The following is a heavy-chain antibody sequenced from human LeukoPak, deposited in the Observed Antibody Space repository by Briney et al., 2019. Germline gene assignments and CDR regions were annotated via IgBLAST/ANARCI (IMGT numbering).Heavy chain of an antibody. J-gene: IGHJ5*02. CDR3: ARDLSSGWYGNNWFDP. Sequence: ASVKVSCKASGYTFTSYAMNWVRQAPGQGLEWMGWINTNTGNPTYAQGFTGRFVFSLDTPVSTAYLQISSLKAEDTAVYYCARDLSSGWYGNNWFDPWGQGTLVTVSS. V-gene: IGHV7-4-1*02. D-gene: IGHD6-19*01. CDR2: INTNTGNP. CDR1: GYTFTSYA.